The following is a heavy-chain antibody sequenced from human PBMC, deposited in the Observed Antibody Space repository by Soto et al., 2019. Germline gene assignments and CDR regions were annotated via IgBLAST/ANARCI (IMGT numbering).Heavy chain of an antibody. CDR3: AKAKNDYNWDNRPPFDY. J-gene: IGHJ4*02. V-gene: IGHV3-23*01. Sequence: EVQLLESGGGVVQPGGSLRLSCEASGFTLRSYAMTWIRQAPGKGLEWVSLISANDVGTYYAESVKTRFTISTDQSRNTVYLQMHSLRADDTAIYYCAKAKNDYNWDNRPPFDYWGQGTFVTVSS. CDR1: GFTLRSYA. CDR2: ISANDVGT. D-gene: IGHD1-20*01.